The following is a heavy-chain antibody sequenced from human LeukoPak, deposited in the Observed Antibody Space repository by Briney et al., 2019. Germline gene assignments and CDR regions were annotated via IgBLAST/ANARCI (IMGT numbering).Heavy chain of an antibody. Sequence: VSGPALVKPTQTLTLTCTFSGFSLSTSGMRVSWIRQPPGKALEWLARIDWDDDKFYSTSLKTRLTISKDTSKNQVVLTMTNMDPVDTATYYCARVQVIVGATESNDAFDIWGQGTMVTVSS. J-gene: IGHJ3*02. CDR3: ARVQVIVGATESNDAFDI. CDR2: IDWDDDK. CDR1: GFSLSTSGMR. D-gene: IGHD1-26*01. V-gene: IGHV2-70*04.